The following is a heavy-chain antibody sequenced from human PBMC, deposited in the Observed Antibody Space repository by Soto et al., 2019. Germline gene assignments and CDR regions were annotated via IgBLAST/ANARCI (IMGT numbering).Heavy chain of an antibody. Sequence: SVKVSFKASGGTFSSYAISWVRQAPGQGLEWMGGIIPIFGTANYAQKFQGRVTITADESTSTAYMELSSLRSEDTAVYYCARRRHYYDSSGYSSRGAPVTFDLWGRGTLVTVSS. D-gene: IGHD3-22*01. CDR2: IIPIFGTA. V-gene: IGHV1-69*13. J-gene: IGHJ2*01. CDR1: GGTFSSYA. CDR3: ARRRHYYDSSGYSSRGAPVTFDL.